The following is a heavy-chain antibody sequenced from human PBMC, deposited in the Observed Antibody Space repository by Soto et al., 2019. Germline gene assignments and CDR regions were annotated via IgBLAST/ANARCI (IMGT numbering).Heavy chain of an antibody. J-gene: IGHJ6*02. Sequence: EVQLVESGGGLLQPGGSLRLSCAVSGSTFSNDWMHWVRQAPGKGLVWVSHINSDGSSTNYADFVKGRFTIARDHAKNTVYLQMNSLRAEDTAVYYCARDRSYSLDVWGQGTTVTVSS. CDR2: INSDGSST. CDR3: ARDRSYSLDV. V-gene: IGHV3-74*01. CDR1: GSTFSNDW.